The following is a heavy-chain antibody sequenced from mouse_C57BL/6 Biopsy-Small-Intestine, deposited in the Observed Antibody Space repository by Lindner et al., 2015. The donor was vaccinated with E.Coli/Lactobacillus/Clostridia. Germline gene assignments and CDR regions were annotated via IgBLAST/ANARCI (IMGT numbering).Heavy chain of an antibody. V-gene: IGHV1-54*01. Sequence: VQLQESGAELVRPGTSVKVSCKTSGYAFTNYLIEWVRQRPGQGLEWIGVVNPGSGGSNYNEKFRDKATLTADRSSSTVYMQLISLTSEDSAVYFCAKDTFDYYFDVWGTGTTVTVSS. D-gene: IGHD2-13*01. CDR2: VNPGSGGS. J-gene: IGHJ1*03. CDR3: AKDTFDYYFDV. CDR1: GYAFTNYL.